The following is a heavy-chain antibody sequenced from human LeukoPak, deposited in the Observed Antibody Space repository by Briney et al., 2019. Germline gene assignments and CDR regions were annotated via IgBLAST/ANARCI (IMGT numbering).Heavy chain of an antibody. D-gene: IGHD6-19*01. V-gene: IGHV4-34*01. CDR2: INHSGST. Sequence: KPSETLSLTCAVYGVSFSGYYWSWIRQPPGKGLEWIGEINHSGSTNYNPSLKSRVTISVDTSKNQFSLKLSSVTAADTAVYYCARDLTSSSWYWFDPWGQGILVTVSS. J-gene: IGHJ5*02. CDR3: ARDLTSSSWYWFDP. CDR1: GVSFSGYY.